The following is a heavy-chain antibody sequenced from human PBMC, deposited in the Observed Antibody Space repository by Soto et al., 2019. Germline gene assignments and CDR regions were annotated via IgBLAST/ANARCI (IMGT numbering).Heavy chain of an antibody. V-gene: IGHV3-30*18. CDR3: AKVRKDLALLVAIDS. D-gene: IGHD5-12*01. J-gene: IGHJ4*02. CDR2: ISEDGSRK. CDR1: GFRFGTYG. Sequence: QVQLVESGGGVVQPGKSVRLSCAASGFRFGTYGMHWVRQAPGKGLEWVAVISEDGSRKYYRDSVKGRFTISRDNSKNPMFLQTGRLRLEDTAFYSCAKVRKDLALLVAIDSWGQGTRVTVSS.